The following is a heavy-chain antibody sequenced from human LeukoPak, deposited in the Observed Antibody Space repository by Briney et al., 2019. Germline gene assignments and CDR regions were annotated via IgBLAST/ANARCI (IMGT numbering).Heavy chain of an antibody. Sequence: GGSLRLTCTASGCTFKNHGMHWVRQAPGKGLEWVGRIKSKSDGGTTDYAAPVKGRFTISRDDSKNTLYLQMNSLKTEDTAVYYCTTEGYSSGWWAASDVWGQPGMVTVSS. D-gene: IGHD6-19*01. J-gene: IGHJ3*01. CDR2: IKSKSDGGTT. V-gene: IGHV3-15*01. CDR1: GCTFKNHG. CDR3: TTEGYSSGWWAASDV.